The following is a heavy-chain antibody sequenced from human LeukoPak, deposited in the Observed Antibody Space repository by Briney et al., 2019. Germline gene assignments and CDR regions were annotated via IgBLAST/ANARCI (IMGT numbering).Heavy chain of an antibody. Sequence: PAGSLTLSWAASGFTVSSYAMSWVRQPQGKGLEWVATIRGSGGRTLYADSVKGRRTILRDNRTHPLYMQVNSVRGEGPGISYCANDDCSYYALDVWGRGTKVTVSS. J-gene: IGHJ6*01. CDR2: IRGSGGRT. CDR1: GFTVSSYA. V-gene: IGHV3-23*01. CDR3: ANDDCSYYALDV.